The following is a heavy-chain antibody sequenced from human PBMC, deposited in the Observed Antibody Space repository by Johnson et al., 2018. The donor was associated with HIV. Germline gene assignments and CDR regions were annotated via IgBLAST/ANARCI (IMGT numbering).Heavy chain of an antibody. CDR1: GFIVSNNY. V-gene: IGHV3-53*01. CDR3: AREEEYRYAFDI. CDR2: IYNGTT. Sequence: VQLVESGGGLIQAGGSLRLSCAASGFIVSNNYMSWVRQAPGKGLEWVSLIYNGTTFYADSVKGRFTISRDNAKNSLYLQMNSLRAGDTAVYYCAREEEYRYAFDIWGQGTMVTVSS. D-gene: IGHD2/OR15-2a*01. J-gene: IGHJ3*02.